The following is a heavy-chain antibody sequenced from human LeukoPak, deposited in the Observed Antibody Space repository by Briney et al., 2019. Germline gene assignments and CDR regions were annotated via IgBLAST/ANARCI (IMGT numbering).Heavy chain of an antibody. CDR3: ARDFRATGYSAYFDY. Sequence: GGSLRLSCAASGFTFNSYGMHWVRQAPGKGLEWVAVIWYDGSNKYYADSVKGRFTISRDNSKNTLYLQMNSLRAEDTAVYYCARDFRATGYSAYFDYWGQGTLVTVSS. V-gene: IGHV3-33*01. CDR2: IWYDGSNK. D-gene: IGHD3-9*01. J-gene: IGHJ4*02. CDR1: GFTFNSYG.